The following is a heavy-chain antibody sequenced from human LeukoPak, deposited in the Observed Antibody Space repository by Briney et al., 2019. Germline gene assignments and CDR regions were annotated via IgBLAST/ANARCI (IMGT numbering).Heavy chain of an antibody. D-gene: IGHD2-15*01. CDR1: GYTFTGYY. J-gene: IGHJ5*02. V-gene: IGHV1-2*02. CDR3: ARDSCSGGSCYGDWFDP. Sequence: ASVKVSCKASGYTFTGYYMHWVRQAPGQGLEWMGWITPNSGGTNYAQKFQGRVTMTRDTSISTAYMELSRLRSDDTAVYYCARDSCSGGSCYGDWFDPWGQGTLVTVSS. CDR2: ITPNSGGT.